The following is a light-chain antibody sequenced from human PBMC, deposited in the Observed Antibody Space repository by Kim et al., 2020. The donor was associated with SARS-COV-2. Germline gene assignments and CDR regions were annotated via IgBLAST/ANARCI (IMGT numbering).Light chain of an antibody. CDR3: HQRDGWPWT. J-gene: IGKJ1*01. V-gene: IGKV3-11*01. CDR2: DAS. Sequence: EIVLTQSPAFLSLSPGERATLSCRASQSVRTSLAWYQQKPGQSPRLLISDASRRATGIPARFSGSGSGTDFTLSISSLDPEDFVVYYCHQRDGWPWTFGQGTKVDIK. CDR1: QSVRTS.